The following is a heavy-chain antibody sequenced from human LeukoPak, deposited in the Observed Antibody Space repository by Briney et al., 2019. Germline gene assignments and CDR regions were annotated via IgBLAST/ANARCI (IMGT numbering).Heavy chain of an antibody. V-gene: IGHV3-73*01. Sequence: GGSLRLSCAASGFTFSGSAMHWVRQASGKGLEWVGRIRSKANSYATAYAASVKGRFTISRDDSTNTLYLQVNSLKTEDTAVYYCTTFNDYSYYMDVGGKGTTVTVSS. CDR2: IRSKANSYAT. CDR3: TTFNDYSYYMDV. CDR1: GFTFSGSA. J-gene: IGHJ6*03. D-gene: IGHD2-8*01.